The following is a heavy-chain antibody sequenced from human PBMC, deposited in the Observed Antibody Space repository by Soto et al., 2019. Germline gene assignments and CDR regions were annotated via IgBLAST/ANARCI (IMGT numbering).Heavy chain of an antibody. CDR3: ATIRPYYDILTGYFGDYFDY. V-gene: IGHV1-24*01. J-gene: IGHJ4*02. CDR2: FDPEDGET. Sequence: GASVKVSCKVSGYTLTELSMHWVRQAPGKGLEWMGGFDPEDGETIYAQKFQGRVTMTEDTSTDTAYMELSSLRSEDTAVYYCATIRPYYDILTGYFGDYFDYWGQGTLVTVSS. D-gene: IGHD3-9*01. CDR1: GYTLTELS.